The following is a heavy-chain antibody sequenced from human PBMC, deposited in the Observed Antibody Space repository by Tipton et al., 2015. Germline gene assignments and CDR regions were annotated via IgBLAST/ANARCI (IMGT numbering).Heavy chain of an antibody. CDR1: GFIFSDYY. CDR3: ARVGAARRVLDY. CDR2: IGSSDSTK. J-gene: IGHJ4*02. Sequence: SLRLSCAASGFIFSDYYMSWIRQAPGKGLEWLSYIGSSDSTKDYADSVKGRFTISRGKIKKSLYLEMNNLRAEDTAMYYCARVGAARRVLDYWGQGTLVTVSS. D-gene: IGHD6-6*01. V-gene: IGHV3-11*01.